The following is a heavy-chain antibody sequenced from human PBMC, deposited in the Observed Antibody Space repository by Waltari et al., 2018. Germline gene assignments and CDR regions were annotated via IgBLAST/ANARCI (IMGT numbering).Heavy chain of an antibody. J-gene: IGHJ4*02. CDR2: IRNQAYGGTA. Sequence: EVQLVESGGGLVQPGQSLRLSCTTSGFSSGDHVMTWVRQAPGKGLEWVGFIRNQAYGGTAEYAASVKGRFTISRDDSKGNVYLEMNSLRTEDTAVYFCTRNVFSDYWGQGSLVTVSS. CDR1: GFSSGDHV. CDR3: TRNVFSDY. V-gene: IGHV3-49*04.